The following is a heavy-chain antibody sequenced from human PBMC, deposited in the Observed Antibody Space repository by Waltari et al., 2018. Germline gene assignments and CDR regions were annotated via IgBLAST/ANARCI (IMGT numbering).Heavy chain of an antibody. CDR1: GYSFSDHY. D-gene: IGHD3-9*01. J-gene: IGHJ4*02. Sequence: QVQLVQSGAEVMKPGASVKVSCKTSGYSFSDHYLHWVRQAPGQGLDWMGWIKPDSGDTYYAQEVQGRVTLTGDMSISTVYMDFSSLTSDDTAIYYCVRDFDWGPDYWGQGTLVTVSS. CDR2: IKPDSGDT. CDR3: VRDFDWGPDY. V-gene: IGHV1-2*02.